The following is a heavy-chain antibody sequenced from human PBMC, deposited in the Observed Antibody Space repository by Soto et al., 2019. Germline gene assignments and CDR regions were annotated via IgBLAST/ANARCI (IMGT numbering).Heavy chain of an antibody. V-gene: IGHV4-59*01. Sequence: QVQLQESGPGLVKPSETLSLPCSVSGGSSFSYYWSWLRQTPGKVLEWIGYIYYTGDTKYNPSLNGRVTLAVDTSKRQFSLQLTSVTAADTAVYYCARGSTAGGWYDYWGQGTQVTVSS. CDR3: ARGSTAGGWYDY. J-gene: IGHJ4*02. CDR2: IYYTGDT. CDR1: GGSSFSYY. D-gene: IGHD6-19*01.